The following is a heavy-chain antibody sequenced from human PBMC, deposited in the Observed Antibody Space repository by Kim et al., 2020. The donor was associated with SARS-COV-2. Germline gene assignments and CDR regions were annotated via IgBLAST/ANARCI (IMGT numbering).Heavy chain of an antibody. CDR3: ARDSGVDLYCYYGMDV. D-gene: IGHD1-26*01. Sequence: DSVKGRFTISRDNSKNARYLQMNSLRAEDTAVYYCARDSGVDLYCYYGMDVWGQGPTVTVSS. J-gene: IGHJ6*02. V-gene: IGHV3-30*01.